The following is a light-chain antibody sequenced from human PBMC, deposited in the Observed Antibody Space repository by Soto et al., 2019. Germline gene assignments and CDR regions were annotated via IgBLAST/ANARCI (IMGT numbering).Light chain of an antibody. CDR3: QQYGSPSGT. Sequence: EIVLTQSPGTLSLSPGERATLSCRASQSVSSSYLAWYQQKPGQAPRLLIYGVSSRATGIPDRFSGSGSGTGFPLTISRLETEDFAVYYCQQYGSPSGTFGQGTKVEIK. V-gene: IGKV3-20*01. CDR1: QSVSSSY. J-gene: IGKJ1*01. CDR2: GVS.